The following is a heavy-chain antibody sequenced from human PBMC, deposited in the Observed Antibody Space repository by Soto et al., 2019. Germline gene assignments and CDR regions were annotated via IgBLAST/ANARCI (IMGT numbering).Heavy chain of an antibody. J-gene: IGHJ6*02. V-gene: IGHV1-2*02. D-gene: IGHD2-8*01. CDR3: ASCTNGACFLYGMDV. CDR1: GYTFTDHY. CDR2: INPNSGGT. Sequence: ASVKVSCKTSGYTFTDHYMHWLRQAPGQGLEWMGWINPNSGGTNYAQKFQGRVTMTRDTSISTAYMELSRLRSDDTAMYYCASCTNGACFLYGMDVWGQGTTVTVSS.